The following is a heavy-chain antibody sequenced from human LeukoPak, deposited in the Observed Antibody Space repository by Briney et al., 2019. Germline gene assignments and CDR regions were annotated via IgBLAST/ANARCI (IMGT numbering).Heavy chain of an antibody. V-gene: IGHV3-64*01. CDR2: ISSNGGST. CDR1: GFTFSSYA. Sequence: GGSLRLSCAASGFTFSSYAMHWVRQAPGKGLEYVSAISSNGGSTYYANSVKGRFTISRDNSKNTLYLQMGSLRAEDMAVYYCARGGLGYYYDSSGPDYFDYWGQGTLVTVSS. D-gene: IGHD3-22*01. CDR3: ARGGLGYYYDSSGPDYFDY. J-gene: IGHJ4*02.